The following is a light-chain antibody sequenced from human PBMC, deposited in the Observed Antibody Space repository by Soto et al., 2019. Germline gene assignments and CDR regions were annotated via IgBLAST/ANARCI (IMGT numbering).Light chain of an antibody. CDR2: DAS. CDR1: QDIGTY. V-gene: IGKV1-8*01. Sequence: AIRMTQSPSSFSASTGDRVSITCRATQDIGTYLAWYQQIPGKAPKLLIYDASTLQTGVPSRFSGSGSGTDFTLTISYLQSEDFGTYYCQQSYSTPRTFGQGTKVEIK. J-gene: IGKJ1*01. CDR3: QQSYSTPRT.